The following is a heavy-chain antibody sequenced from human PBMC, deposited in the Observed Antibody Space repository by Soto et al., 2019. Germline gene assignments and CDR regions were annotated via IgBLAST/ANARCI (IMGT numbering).Heavy chain of an antibody. D-gene: IGHD2-15*01. J-gene: IGHJ1*01. Sequence: EVQLLESGGGLVQPGGSLRLSCAASGFTFSSYAMSWVRQAPGKGPEWVSAISGSGGSTYYADSVKGRFTISRDNSKNTLYLQMNSLRAEDTAVYYCAKDSGDIVVVVAASAEYFQHWGQGTLVTVSS. CDR1: GFTFSSYA. CDR3: AKDSGDIVVVVAASAEYFQH. V-gene: IGHV3-23*01. CDR2: ISGSGGST.